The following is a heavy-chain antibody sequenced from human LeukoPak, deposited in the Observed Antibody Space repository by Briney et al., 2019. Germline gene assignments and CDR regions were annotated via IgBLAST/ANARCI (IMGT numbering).Heavy chain of an antibody. CDR2: ISWNSGTI. CDR3: AKDGGAYSSSAGWFDP. Sequence: PGGSLRLYCAASGFMFGEYAMHWVRQAPGKGLEWVSGISWNSGTIGYADSVKGRFTISRDNAKNSLYLQMSSLRPEDMGVYYCAKDGGAYSSSAGWFDPWGQGTRVTVSS. J-gene: IGHJ5*02. V-gene: IGHV3-9*03. CDR1: GFMFGEYA. D-gene: IGHD3-22*01.